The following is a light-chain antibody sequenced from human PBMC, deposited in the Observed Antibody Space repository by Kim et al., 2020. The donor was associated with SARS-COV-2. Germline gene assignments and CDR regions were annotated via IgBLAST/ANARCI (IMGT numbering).Light chain of an antibody. V-gene: IGLV3-19*01. J-gene: IGLJ2*01. CDR3: NSRDSNDYVV. CDR2: GKD. CDR1: SLRSYY. Sequence: SSELTQDPAVSVALGQTVTITCQGDSLRSYYATWYQQKPGQAPKVVIYGKDNRTSGVPDRFSGSSSGNTAYLTITGTQAGDEADYYCNSRDSNDYVVFGG.